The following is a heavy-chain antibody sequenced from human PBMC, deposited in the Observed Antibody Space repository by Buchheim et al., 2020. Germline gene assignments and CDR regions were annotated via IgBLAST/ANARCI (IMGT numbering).Heavy chain of an antibody. CDR1: GFSLSTNGVG. Sequence: QITLKESGPTLVKPTQTLTLTCSFSGFSLSTNGVGVGWIRQPPGKALEWLAVIYWDDDKRYSTSLKNSVTITKDTSKNQWVLTMTTMDPVDTATYYCARCADFWSGSYFFDYWGQGTL. CDR3: ARCADFWSGSYFFDY. CDR2: IYWDDDK. J-gene: IGHJ4*02. D-gene: IGHD3-3*01. V-gene: IGHV2-5*02.